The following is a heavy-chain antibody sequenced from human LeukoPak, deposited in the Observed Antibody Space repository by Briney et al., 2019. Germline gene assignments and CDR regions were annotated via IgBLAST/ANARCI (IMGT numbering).Heavy chain of an antibody. CDR2: INSDGSST. V-gene: IGHV3-74*01. Sequence: PGGSLRLSCAASGFTFSNYWMHWVRQAPGKGLVWLSRINSDGSSTTYADSVKGRFTISRDSAKNTLYLQMNRLGAEDTAVYYCTRTYYHGSGSYYSAGFWGQGTLVTVSS. J-gene: IGHJ4*02. CDR3: TRTYYHGSGSYYSAGF. CDR1: GFTFSNYW. D-gene: IGHD3-10*01.